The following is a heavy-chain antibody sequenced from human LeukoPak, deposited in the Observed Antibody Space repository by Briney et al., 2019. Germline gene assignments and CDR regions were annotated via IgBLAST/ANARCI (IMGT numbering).Heavy chain of an antibody. Sequence: ASVKDSCKASGGTFSSYAISWVRQAPGQGLEWMGRIIPIFGTANYAQKFQGRVTITTDESTSTAYMELSSLRSEDTAVYYCARAIAYCGGDCYSRRDYYYYYMDVWGKGTTVTVSS. CDR1: GGTFSSYA. D-gene: IGHD2-21*02. CDR2: IIPIFGTA. CDR3: ARAIAYCGGDCYSRRDYYYYYMDV. J-gene: IGHJ6*03. V-gene: IGHV1-69*05.